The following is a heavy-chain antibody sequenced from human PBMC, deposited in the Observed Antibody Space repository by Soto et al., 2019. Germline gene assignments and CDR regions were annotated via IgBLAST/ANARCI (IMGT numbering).Heavy chain of an antibody. J-gene: IGHJ5*02. V-gene: IGHV3-21*01. Sequence: GGSLRLSCAASGFTFSSYSMNWVRQAPGKGLEWVSSISSSSSYIYYADSVKGRFTISRDNAKNSLYLQMNSLRAEDTAVYYCAREKLGYCSGGSCYTWFDPWGQGTLVTVSS. CDR2: ISSSSSYI. CDR1: GFTFSSYS. CDR3: AREKLGYCSGGSCYTWFDP. D-gene: IGHD2-15*01.